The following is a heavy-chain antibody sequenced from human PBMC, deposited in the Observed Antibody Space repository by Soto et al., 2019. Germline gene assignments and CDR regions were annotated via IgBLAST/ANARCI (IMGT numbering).Heavy chain of an antibody. CDR2: INHSGST. D-gene: IGHD1-1*01. CDR3: ARRPSVHLERRSAFDI. V-gene: IGHV4-34*01. CDR1: GGSFSGYY. J-gene: IGHJ3*02. Sequence: QVQLQQWGAGLLKPSETLSLTCAVYGGSFSGYYWSWIRQPPGKGLEWSGEINHSGSTNYNPSLKSRVTISVDTSKHQFSLKLSSVTAEDTAVYYCARRPSVHLERRSAFDISGQGTMVTVSS.